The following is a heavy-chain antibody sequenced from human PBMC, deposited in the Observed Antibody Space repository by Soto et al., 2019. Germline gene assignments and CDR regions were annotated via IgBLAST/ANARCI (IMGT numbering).Heavy chain of an antibody. Sequence: SVKVSCKASGGTFSSYAISWVRQAPGQGLEWMGGIIPIFGTANYAQKFQGRVTITADESTSTAYMELSSLRSEDTAVYYCARMDFWSGYSPPNWFDPWGQGTLVTVSS. CDR2: IIPIFGTA. V-gene: IGHV1-69*13. CDR3: ARMDFWSGYSPPNWFDP. CDR1: GGTFSSYA. D-gene: IGHD3-3*01. J-gene: IGHJ5*02.